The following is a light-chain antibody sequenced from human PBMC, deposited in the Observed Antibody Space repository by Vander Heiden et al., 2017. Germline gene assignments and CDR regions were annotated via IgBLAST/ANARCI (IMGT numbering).Light chain of an antibody. V-gene: IGKV3-11*01. CDR3: QQRSNWPIT. J-gene: IGKJ3*01. CDR1: QSVSSY. CDR2: DAS. Sequence: ELVLTPSPATLSLSPGERATLSCRARQSVSSYLAWYQQKPGQPPRLLIYDASNRATGIPARFSGSGSGTDFTLTISSLEPEDFAVYYCQQRSNWPITFGPGTKVDIK.